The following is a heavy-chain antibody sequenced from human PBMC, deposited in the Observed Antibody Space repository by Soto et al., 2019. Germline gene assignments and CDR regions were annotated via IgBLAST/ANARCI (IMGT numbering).Heavy chain of an antibody. CDR2: INHSGST. Sequence: QVQLQQWGAGLLKPSETLSLTCAVYGGSFSGYYWSWIRQPPGKGLEWIGEINHSGSTNYNPSLKSRVTISVDTSKNQLSLKLSSVTAADTAVYYCAREEVVPAALLINWGQGTLVTVSS. CDR3: AREEVVPAALLIN. J-gene: IGHJ4*02. V-gene: IGHV4-34*01. D-gene: IGHD2-2*01. CDR1: GGSFSGYY.